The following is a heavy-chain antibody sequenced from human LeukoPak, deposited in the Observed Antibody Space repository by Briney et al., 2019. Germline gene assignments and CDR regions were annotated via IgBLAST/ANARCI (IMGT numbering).Heavy chain of an antibody. J-gene: IGHJ4*02. CDR1: GYTFTSNY. Sequence: SVKVSCKASGYTFTSNYIHWVRQAPGQGLEWMGGIIPIFATANYAQKFQGRVTITADESTSTAYMELSSLRSEDTAVYYCARGPITTRSHFDYWGQGTLVTVSS. V-gene: IGHV1-69*13. D-gene: IGHD3-22*01. CDR3: ARGPITTRSHFDY. CDR2: IIPIFATA.